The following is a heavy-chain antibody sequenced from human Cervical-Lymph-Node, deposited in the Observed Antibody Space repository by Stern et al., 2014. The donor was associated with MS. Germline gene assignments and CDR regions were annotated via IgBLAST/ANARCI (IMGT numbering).Heavy chain of an antibody. CDR1: GGSISSSGYY. J-gene: IGHJ5*02. D-gene: IGHD1-26*01. V-gene: IGHV4-61*02. CDR2: IHDSGST. CDR3: ATTRWDLFTWNWFDP. Sequence: VQLVESGPGLVKPSQTLSLTCTVSGGSISSSGYYWSWIRQPADKGLEWIGRIHDSGSTYYNPSLKGRVTISMDTATNQFSLKLPSVTAADTAVYYCATTRWDLFTWNWFDPWGQGTLVTVSS.